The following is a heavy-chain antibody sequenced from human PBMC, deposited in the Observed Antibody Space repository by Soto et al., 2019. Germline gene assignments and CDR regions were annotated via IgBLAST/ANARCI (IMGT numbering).Heavy chain of an antibody. J-gene: IGHJ5*02. CDR3: ARDQERNYDSNWFDP. CDR2: ISAYNGNT. CDR1: GYTFTSYG. D-gene: IGHD1-7*01. V-gene: IGHV1-18*01. Sequence: QVQLVQSGAEVKKPGASVKVSCKASGYTFTSYGLSWVRQAPGQGLEWMGWISAYNGNTNYAQKLQGRVTMTTDTSTSKAYMELRSLRSDDTAVYYCARDQERNYDSNWFDPWGQGTLVTVSS.